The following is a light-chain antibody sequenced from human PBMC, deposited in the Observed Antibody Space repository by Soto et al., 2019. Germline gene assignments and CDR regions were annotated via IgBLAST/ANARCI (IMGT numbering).Light chain of an antibody. J-gene: IGLJ2*01. Sequence: QSALTQPPSASGSPGQSVTISCTGTSSDVGGYNYVSWYQQHPGKAPKLMIYEVSKRPSGVPDRFSGSKSGNTASLTVSGLQAEDEADYDCSSYAGSNKVFGGGTKVTVL. V-gene: IGLV2-8*01. CDR3: SSYAGSNKV. CDR2: EVS. CDR1: SSDVGGYNY.